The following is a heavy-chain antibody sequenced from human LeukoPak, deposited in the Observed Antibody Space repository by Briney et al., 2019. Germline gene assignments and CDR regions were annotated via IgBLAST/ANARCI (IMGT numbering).Heavy chain of an antibody. V-gene: IGHV4-4*07. Sequence: SETLSLTCSVSGGSIRNYFWSWIRQPAGKGLEWIGRIYTSGSTDYNPSLRSRVTMSVDTSRNQFSLGLTSMTAADTAVYYCARESKSYDGSGFYHDYWGQGTLVAVSS. D-gene: IGHD3-22*01. J-gene: IGHJ4*02. CDR2: IYTSGST. CDR1: GGSIRNYF. CDR3: ARESKSYDGSGFYHDY.